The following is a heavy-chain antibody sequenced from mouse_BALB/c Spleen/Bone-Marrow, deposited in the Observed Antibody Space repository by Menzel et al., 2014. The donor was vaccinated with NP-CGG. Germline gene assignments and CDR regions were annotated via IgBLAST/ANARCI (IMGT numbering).Heavy chain of an antibody. D-gene: IGHD1-1*01. CDR3: TGLYYGSSAWFAY. CDR2: IDPENGDT. J-gene: IGHJ3*01. CDR1: GSNIKDYY. V-gene: IGHV14-4*02. Sequence: EVQLQESGAELVRSGASVKLSCTASGSNIKDYYMHWVKQRPERGLEWIGWIDPENGDTEYAPKFQGKATMTADTSSNTAYLQLSSLTSEDTAVYYCTGLYYGSSAWFAYWGQGTLVTVSA.